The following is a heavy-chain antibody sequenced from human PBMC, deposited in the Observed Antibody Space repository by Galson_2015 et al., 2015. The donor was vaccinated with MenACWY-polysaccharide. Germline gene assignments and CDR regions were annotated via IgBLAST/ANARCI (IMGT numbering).Heavy chain of an antibody. D-gene: IGHD2-2*02. CDR1: GASISSSGHS. Sequence: SEPLSLTCPVSGASISSSGHSWGWLRQPPGKGLEWIGSIFYSGDTYYNPSLKSRATISVDTSKNQFSLKLSSVTAADTAVYYCARYCSTASCYNYFDYWGQGTLITVSS. CDR2: IFYSGDT. J-gene: IGHJ4*02. V-gene: IGHV4-39*01. CDR3: ARYCSTASCYNYFDY.